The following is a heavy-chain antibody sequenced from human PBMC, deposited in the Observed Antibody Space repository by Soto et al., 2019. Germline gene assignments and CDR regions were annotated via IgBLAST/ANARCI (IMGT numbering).Heavy chain of an antibody. D-gene: IGHD3-10*01. CDR1: GGSIRSYY. V-gene: IGHV4-59*01. CDR3: ARAGLRFGSRFDY. CDR2: ISYSGST. Sequence: QVQLQESGPGLVKPSETLSLTCTVSGGSIRSYYWSWIRQPPGKGLEWIGYISYSGSTSYNPSLNSRVPISVDTSKSPFSLKLNSVTAADTAVYYCARAGLRFGSRFDYWGQGTLVTVSS. J-gene: IGHJ4*02.